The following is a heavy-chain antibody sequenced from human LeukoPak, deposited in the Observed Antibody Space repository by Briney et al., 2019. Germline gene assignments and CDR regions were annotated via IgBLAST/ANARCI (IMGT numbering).Heavy chain of an antibody. CDR3: ARNFGGLRLGELSPDY. J-gene: IGHJ4*02. Sequence: SETLSLTCTVSGGSISSSSYYWGWIRQPPGKGLEWIGSIYYSGSTYYNPSLKSRVTISVDTSKNQFSLKLSSVTAADTAVYYCARNFGGLRLGELSPDYWGQGTLVTVSS. CDR1: GGSISSSSYY. CDR2: IYYSGST. V-gene: IGHV4-39*01. D-gene: IGHD3-16*02.